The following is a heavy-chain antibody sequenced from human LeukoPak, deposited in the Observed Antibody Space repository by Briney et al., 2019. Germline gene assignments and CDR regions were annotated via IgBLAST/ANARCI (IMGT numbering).Heavy chain of an antibody. V-gene: IGHV4-34*01. CDR1: GGSFSGYY. J-gene: IGHJ4*02. CDR3: ARGVAARLLF. Sequence: SETLSFTCAVYGGSFSGYYWSWIRQPPGKGLEWIGEINHSGSTNYNPSLKSRVTISVDTSKNQFSLKLSSVTAADTAVYYCARGVAARLLFWGQGTLVTVSS. D-gene: IGHD6-6*01. CDR2: INHSGST.